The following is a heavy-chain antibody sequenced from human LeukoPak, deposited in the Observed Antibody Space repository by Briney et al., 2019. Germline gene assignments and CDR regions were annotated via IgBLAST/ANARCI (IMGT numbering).Heavy chain of an antibody. Sequence: SETLSLTCTVSGGSISSSSYYWGWIRQPPGKGLEWIGSIYYSGSTNYNPSLKSRVTISVDTSKNQFSLKLSSVTAADTAVYYCARTVVITTGFDYWGQGTLVTVSS. CDR2: IYYSGST. CDR3: ARTVVITTGFDY. D-gene: IGHD3-22*01. J-gene: IGHJ4*02. V-gene: IGHV4-39*07. CDR1: GGSISSSSYY.